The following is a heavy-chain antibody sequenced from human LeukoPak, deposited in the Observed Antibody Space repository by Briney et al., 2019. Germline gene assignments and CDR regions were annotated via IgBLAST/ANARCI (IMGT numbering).Heavy chain of an antibody. Sequence: TSDTLSLTCTVSGGPISSHYWSWIRQPTGEALECIGYISYSGRINYNPSLKSRVTLSLDTSKNQFSLTLTSVTAADTAVYYCARGAGWWDYWGQGTLVTVS. CDR3: ARGAGWWDY. D-gene: IGHD2-15*01. J-gene: IGHJ4*02. V-gene: IGHV4-59*11. CDR1: GGPISSHY. CDR2: ISYSGRI.